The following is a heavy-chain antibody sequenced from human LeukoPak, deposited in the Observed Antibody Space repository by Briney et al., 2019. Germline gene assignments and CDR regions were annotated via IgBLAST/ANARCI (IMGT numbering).Heavy chain of an antibody. V-gene: IGHV3-21*01. CDR2: ISSSSSYI. Sequence: GGSLRLSCAASGFTFSSYSMTWVRQAPGKGLEWVSSISSSSSYIYYADSVKGRFTISRDNAKNSLYLQMNSLRAEDTAVYYCAREFDSSGYSLLYYFDYWGQGTLVTVSS. CDR1: GFTFSSYS. CDR3: AREFDSSGYSLLYYFDY. J-gene: IGHJ4*02. D-gene: IGHD3-22*01.